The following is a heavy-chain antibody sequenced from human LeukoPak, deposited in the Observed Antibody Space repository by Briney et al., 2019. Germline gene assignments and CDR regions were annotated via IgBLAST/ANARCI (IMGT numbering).Heavy chain of an antibody. CDR3: ARDILTGFPRAFDI. J-gene: IGHJ3*02. D-gene: IGHD3-9*01. CDR1: GFTFSSYS. Sequence: GGSLRLSCAASGFTFSSYSMNWVRQAPGKGLEWVSSISSSSSYIYYADSVKGRSTISRDNAKNSLCLQMNSLRAEDTAVYYCARDILTGFPRAFDIWGQGTWSPSLQ. V-gene: IGHV3-21*01. CDR2: ISSSSSYI.